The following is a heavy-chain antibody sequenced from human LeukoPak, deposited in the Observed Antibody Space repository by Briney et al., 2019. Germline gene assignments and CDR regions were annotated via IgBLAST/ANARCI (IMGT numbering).Heavy chain of an antibody. Sequence: GASVTVSCKAPGYTFTGYYMHWVRQAPGQGLAWMGWINPNSGGTNYAQKFQGRVTMTRDTSISTAYMELSRLRSDDTAVYYCARDAYYDFWSGDRDYYYMDVWGKGTTVTVSS. CDR3: ARDAYYDFWSGDRDYYYMDV. D-gene: IGHD3-3*01. V-gene: IGHV1-2*02. CDR1: GYTFTGYY. CDR2: INPNSGGT. J-gene: IGHJ6*03.